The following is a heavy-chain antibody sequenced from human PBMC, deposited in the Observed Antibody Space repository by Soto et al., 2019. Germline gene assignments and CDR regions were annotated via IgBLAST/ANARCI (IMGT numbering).Heavy chain of an antibody. CDR2: INAGNGNT. CDR1: GYTFTSYA. V-gene: IGHV1-3*01. CDR3: ARMGIRYGSGSNPNQPGMDV. Sequence: GASVNVSCKASGYTFTSYAMHWVRQAPGQRLEWMGWINAGNGNTKYSQKFQGRVTITRDTSASTAYMELSSLRSEDTAVYYCARMGIRYGSGSNPNQPGMDVWGSGTTGSV. D-gene: IGHD3-10*01. J-gene: IGHJ6*02.